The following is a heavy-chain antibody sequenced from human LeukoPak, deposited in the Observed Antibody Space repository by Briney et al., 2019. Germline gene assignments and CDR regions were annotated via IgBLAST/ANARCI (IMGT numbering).Heavy chain of an antibody. J-gene: IGHJ4*02. D-gene: IGHD1-26*01. CDR2: INSDGSST. CDR1: GFTFSSYW. Sequence: SGGSLRLSCAASGFTFSSYWMHWVRQAPGKGLVWVSRINSDGSSTSYADSVKGRFTISRDNAKNSLYLQMNSLRAEDTAVYYCAREWYSGFWNPDYYFDYWGQGTLVTVSS. V-gene: IGHV3-74*01. CDR3: AREWYSGFWNPDYYFDY.